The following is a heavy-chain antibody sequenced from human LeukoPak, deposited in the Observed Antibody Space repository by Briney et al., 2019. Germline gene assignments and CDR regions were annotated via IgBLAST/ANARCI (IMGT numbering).Heavy chain of an antibody. CDR2: ISSSGSTI. J-gene: IGHJ4*02. D-gene: IGHD5-12*01. V-gene: IGHV3-48*04. Sequence: PGGSLRLSCAASGFTFSTYPMHWVRQAPGKGLEWVSYISSSGSTIYYADSVKGRFTISRDNAKNSLYLQMNSLRAEDTAVYYCARVQGAYGGYVEYFDYWGQGTLVTVSS. CDR1: GFTFSTYP. CDR3: ARVQGAYGGYVEYFDY.